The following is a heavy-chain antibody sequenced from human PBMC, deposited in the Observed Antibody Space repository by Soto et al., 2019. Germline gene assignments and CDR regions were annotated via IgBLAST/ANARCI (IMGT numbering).Heavy chain of an antibody. CDR1: GFTFSDHY. J-gene: IGHJ6*01. V-gene: IGHV3-72*01. Sequence: EVQLVESGGGLVQPGGSLRLSCAASGFTFSDHYMDWVRQAPGKGLEWVARSRNRVNSHTTEYAASVKGRFTISRDESKSSLYLQMNSLKIEDTDVYYCTRVLLGGAQSYTFHGMDVWGQGTTVTVSS. CDR3: TRVLLGGAQSYTFHGMDV. D-gene: IGHD1-26*01. CDR2: SRNRVNSHTT.